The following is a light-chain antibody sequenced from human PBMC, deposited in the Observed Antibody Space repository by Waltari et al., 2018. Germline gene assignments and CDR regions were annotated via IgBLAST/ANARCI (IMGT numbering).Light chain of an antibody. V-gene: IGKV1-5*03. Sequence: DIQMTQSPSTLSASVGDRVTITCRASQSISSWLAWYPQKPGKSPKLQIYKASSLESGVPSRFSGSGSGTEFTLTISSLQPDDFATYYCQQYDTYSTFGQGTKVEIK. CDR1: QSISSW. CDR2: KAS. CDR3: QQYDTYST. J-gene: IGKJ1*01.